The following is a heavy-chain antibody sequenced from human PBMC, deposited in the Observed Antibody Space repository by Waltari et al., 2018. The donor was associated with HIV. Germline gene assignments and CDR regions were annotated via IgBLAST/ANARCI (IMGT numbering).Heavy chain of an antibody. CDR2: IYHRGST. CDR3: AGRYYYDSSGYSVHNFDY. Sequence: QVQLQESGPGLVKPSETLSLTCTVSGYSISSGYYWGWIRQPPGKGLGWIGSIYHRGSTSYNPSLKSRVTISVDTSKNQFSLKLSSVTAADTAVYYCAGRYYYDSSGYSVHNFDYWGQGTLVTVSS. D-gene: IGHD3-22*01. CDR1: GYSISSGYY. V-gene: IGHV4-38-2*02. J-gene: IGHJ4*02.